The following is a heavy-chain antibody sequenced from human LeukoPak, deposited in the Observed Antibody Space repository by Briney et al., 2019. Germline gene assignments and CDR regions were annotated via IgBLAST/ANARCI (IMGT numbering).Heavy chain of an antibody. CDR1: GFTFSSYS. Sequence: GGSLRLSCAASGFTFSSYSMNWVRQAPGKGLEWVSSISSSSSYIYYADSVKGRFTISRDNAKNSLYLQMNSLRAEDTAVYYCARGRYSSSWSFDYWGQGTLVTVSS. J-gene: IGHJ4*02. D-gene: IGHD6-13*01. CDR2: ISSSSSYI. V-gene: IGHV3-21*01. CDR3: ARGRYSSSWSFDY.